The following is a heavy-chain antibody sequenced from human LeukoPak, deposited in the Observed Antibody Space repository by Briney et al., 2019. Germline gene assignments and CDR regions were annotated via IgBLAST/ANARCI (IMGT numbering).Heavy chain of an antibody. J-gene: IGHJ4*02. Sequence: RPGGSLRLSCAASGFTFDDYGMSWVRQAPGKGLEWVSGINWNGGSTGYADSVKGRFTISRDNAKNSLYLQMNSLRAEDTALYYCARNYGSGSYRSYYFDYWGQGTLVTVSS. CDR3: ARNYGSGSYRSYYFDY. V-gene: IGHV3-20*04. CDR2: INWNGGST. CDR1: GFTFDDYG. D-gene: IGHD3-10*01.